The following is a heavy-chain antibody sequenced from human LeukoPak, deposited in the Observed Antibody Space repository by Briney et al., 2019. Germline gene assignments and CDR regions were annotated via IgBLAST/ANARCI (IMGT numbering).Heavy chain of an antibody. D-gene: IGHD3-10*01. Sequence: ASVKVSCKASGTTLSNYNVHWMRQAPGQGLEWMGIINPSGGSTSYAQKFQGRVTMTRDTSTSTVYMELSSLRSEDTAVYYCARDRRSASPGKNWFDPWGQGTLVTVSS. CDR1: GTTLSNYN. J-gene: IGHJ5*02. CDR3: ARDRRSASPGKNWFDP. CDR2: INPSGGST. V-gene: IGHV1-46*01.